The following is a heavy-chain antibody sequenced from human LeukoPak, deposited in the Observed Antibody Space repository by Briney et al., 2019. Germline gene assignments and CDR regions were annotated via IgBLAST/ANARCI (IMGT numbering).Heavy chain of an antibody. Sequence: SETLSLTCTVSGSISGYYWSWIRQPPGKGLEWIGYVYTSGSTNYNPSLESRVTISVDTSKNQFSLDLSSVTAADTAVYYCARQKCTSTSCLTKNAFDIWGQGTMVTVSS. V-gene: IGHV4-4*09. D-gene: IGHD2-2*01. CDR1: GSISGYY. J-gene: IGHJ3*02. CDR2: VYTSGST. CDR3: ARQKCTSTSCLTKNAFDI.